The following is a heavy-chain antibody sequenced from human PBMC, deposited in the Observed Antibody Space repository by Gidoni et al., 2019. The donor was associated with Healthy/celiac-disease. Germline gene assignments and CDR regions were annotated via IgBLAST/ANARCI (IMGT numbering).Heavy chain of an antibody. CDR3: ARDRPSGEKAPGYGMDV. CDR1: GGSISSSNW. CDR2: IYHIGST. J-gene: IGHJ6*02. D-gene: IGHD7-27*01. Sequence: QVQLQDSGPGLVKPSGTLSLTCAVSGGSISSSNWWSWVRQPPGKGLEWIGEIYHIGSTNYNPSLKSRVTISVDKSKNQFSLKLSSVTAADTAVYYCARDRPSGEKAPGYGMDVWGQGTTFTVSS. V-gene: IGHV4-4*02.